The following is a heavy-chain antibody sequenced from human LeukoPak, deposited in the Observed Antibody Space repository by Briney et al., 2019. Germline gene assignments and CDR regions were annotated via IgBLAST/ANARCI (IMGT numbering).Heavy chain of an antibody. D-gene: IGHD5-24*01. CDR2: ISSSSSYI. J-gene: IGHJ4*02. CDR3: ARPDGYSDY. Sequence: GGSLRLSCAASGFTFSSYEMNWVRQAPGKGLEWVSSISSSSSYIYYADSVKGRFTISRDNAKNSLYLQMNSLRAEDTAVYYCARPDGYSDYWGQGTLVTVSS. CDR1: GFTFSSYE. V-gene: IGHV3-21*01.